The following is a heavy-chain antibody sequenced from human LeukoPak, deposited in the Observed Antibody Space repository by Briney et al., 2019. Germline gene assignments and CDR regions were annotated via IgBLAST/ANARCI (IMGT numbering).Heavy chain of an antibody. CDR1: GGTFSSYA. CDR2: IIPILGIA. V-gene: IGHV1-69*04. CDR3: ARSGKYTYGSGSDYYYYGMDV. D-gene: IGHD3-10*01. Sequence: GASVKVSCEASGGTFSSYAISWVRQAPGQGLEWMGRIIPILGIANYAQKFQGRVTITADKSTSTAYMELSSLRSEDTAVYYCARSGKYTYGSGSDYYYYGMDVWGQGTTVTVSS. J-gene: IGHJ6*02.